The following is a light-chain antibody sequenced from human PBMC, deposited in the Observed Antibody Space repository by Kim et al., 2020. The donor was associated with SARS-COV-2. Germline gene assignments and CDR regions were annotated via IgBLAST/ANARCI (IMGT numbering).Light chain of an antibody. CDR1: SGPSSYA. J-gene: IGLJ3*02. V-gene: IGLV4-69*01. CDR2: LNSDGSH. Sequence: GASVTLTCTLSSGPSSYAIAWHQQQPEKGPRYLMTLNSDGSHSKGDGIPDRFSGSSSGAERYLTISSLQSEDEADYYCQTWGTGWVFGGGTQLTVL. CDR3: QTWGTGWV.